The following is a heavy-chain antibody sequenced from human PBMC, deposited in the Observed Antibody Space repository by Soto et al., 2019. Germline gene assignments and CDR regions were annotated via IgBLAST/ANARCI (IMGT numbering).Heavy chain of an antibody. V-gene: IGHV1-69*13. CDR3: ATEGGGGVPFLEWLPAPKSYYYYRMAV. J-gene: IGHJ6*02. CDR2: IIPIFGTA. D-gene: IGHD3-3*01. CDR1: GGTFSSYA. Sequence: SVKVSCKASGGTFSSYAISWVRQAPGQGLEWMGGIIPIFGTANYGQKFQGRVTITADESTSTAYMELSSLRSEDTAVYYCATEGGGGVPFLEWLPAPKSYYYYRMAVWGQGTTDTVSS.